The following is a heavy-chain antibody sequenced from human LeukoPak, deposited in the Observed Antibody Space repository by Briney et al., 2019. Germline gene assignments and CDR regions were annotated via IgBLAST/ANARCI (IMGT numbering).Heavy chain of an antibody. J-gene: IGHJ4*02. CDR2: ISHSGSA. V-gene: IGHV4-34*01. CDR3: ARGDSSVGLNY. Sequence: PSETLSLTCAVYGGSFRGYYWSWIRQPPGKGLEWIGEISHSGSANYNPSLKSRVTISVDTSKNQFSLKLSSVTAADTAVYYCARGDSSVGLNYWGQGTLVTVSS. CDR1: GGSFRGYY. D-gene: IGHD1-26*01.